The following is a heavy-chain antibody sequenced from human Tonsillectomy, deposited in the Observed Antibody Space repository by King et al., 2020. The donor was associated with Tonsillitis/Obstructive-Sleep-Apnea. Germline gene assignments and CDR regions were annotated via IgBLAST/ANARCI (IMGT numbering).Heavy chain of an antibody. CDR3: AKGALYDFWSGQVFDYFDY. Sequence: VQLVESGGGLVQPGGSLRLSCAASEFTFSSYAMSWVRQAPGKGLEWVSGISGSGGSTYYADSVKGRFTISRDNSKNTVFLQMNRLRAEDTAVYYCAKGALYDFWSGQVFDYFDYWGQGTLVTVSS. D-gene: IGHD3-3*01. J-gene: IGHJ4*02. CDR2: ISGSGGST. V-gene: IGHV3-23*04. CDR1: EFTFSSYA.